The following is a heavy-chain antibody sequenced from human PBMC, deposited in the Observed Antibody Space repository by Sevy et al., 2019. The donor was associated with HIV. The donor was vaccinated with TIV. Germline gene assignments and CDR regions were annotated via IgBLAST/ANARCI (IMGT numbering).Heavy chain of an antibody. Sequence: GGSLRLSCAASGLTFTYAWMSWVRQAPGKGLEWVGRIKSRADGGTTDYGAPVKGRFTISRDDSKNTLYLQMNSLKAEDTAVYYCATDPIIVLMVTDGMDVWGQGTTVTVSS. CDR2: IKSRADGGTT. J-gene: IGHJ6*02. CDR3: ATDPIIVLMVTDGMDV. D-gene: IGHD3-22*01. CDR1: GLTFTYAW. V-gene: IGHV3-15*01.